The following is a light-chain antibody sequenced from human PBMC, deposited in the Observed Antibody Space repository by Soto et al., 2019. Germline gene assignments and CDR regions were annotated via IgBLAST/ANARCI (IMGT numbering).Light chain of an antibody. J-gene: IGKJ1*01. Sequence: DIQMTQSPSSLSASVGDRVTITCRASQSISSYLNWYQQKPGNATKLLIYAASSLQSGVPSRFSGSGSGTDFTLTISSLQPEDFATYYCQPSYSTPRTFGQGTKVEIK. CDR3: QPSYSTPRT. CDR2: AAS. V-gene: IGKV1-39*01. CDR1: QSISSY.